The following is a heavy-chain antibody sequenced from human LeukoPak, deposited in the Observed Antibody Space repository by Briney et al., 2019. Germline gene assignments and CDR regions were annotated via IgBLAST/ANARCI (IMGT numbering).Heavy chain of an antibody. V-gene: IGHV3-23*01. CDR2: IIGSANRT. Sequence: AGSLRLSCAPSGFTFSSYSMSWVRQSPGKGLEWVACIIGSANRTCYADSVRGGFTISRDNSKNTLYLPMHSLRAEDTAVYYCAKADYGSTPHYYGMDVWGQGTTVNVSS. CDR1: GFTFSSYS. D-gene: IGHD4-17*01. J-gene: IGHJ6*01. CDR3: AKADYGSTPHYYGMDV.